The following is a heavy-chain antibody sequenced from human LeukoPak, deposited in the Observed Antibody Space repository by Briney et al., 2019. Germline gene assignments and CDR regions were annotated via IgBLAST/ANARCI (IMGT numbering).Heavy chain of an antibody. D-gene: IGHD5-12*01. CDR3: ARNLKSGDDLDRYYYYYGMAV. CDR1: GLTFSDYY. Sequence: GGSLRLSCAASGLTFSDYYMSWIRQAPGKGLEWVSYISSSSYTNYADSVKGRFTISRDNAKNSLYLQMNSLRAEDTAVYYCARNLKSGDDLDRYYYYYGMAVWGQGTTVTVSS. J-gene: IGHJ6*02. V-gene: IGHV3-11*03. CDR2: ISSSSYT.